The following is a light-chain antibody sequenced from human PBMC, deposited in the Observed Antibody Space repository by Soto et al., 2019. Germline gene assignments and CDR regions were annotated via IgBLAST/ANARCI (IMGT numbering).Light chain of an antibody. J-gene: IGKJ2*01. Sequence: DIVMTQSPLSLPVTPGEPASISCRSSQSLLHSNGYNYLDWYLQKPGQSPQLLIYLGSNRASGVPDRFSGSGSGTDFTLTISRVEAEDVGVYYCMEALQTHRTFGQGTKLEIK. V-gene: IGKV2-28*01. CDR2: LGS. CDR1: QSLLHSNGYNY. CDR3: MEALQTHRT.